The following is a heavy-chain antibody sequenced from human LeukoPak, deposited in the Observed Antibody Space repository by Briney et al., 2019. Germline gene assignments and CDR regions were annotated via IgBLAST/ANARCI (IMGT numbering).Heavy chain of an antibody. Sequence: GGSLRHSFAASGLTFSDSYMSWIRQAPGKGLEWVSYISSGGNTIKYADSVKGRFTISRDNARNSLYLQMNSLRAEDTAVYYCATASLYFDNWGQGTLVTVSS. CDR1: GLTFSDSY. V-gene: IGHV3-11*04. CDR2: ISSGGNTI. J-gene: IGHJ4*02. CDR3: ATASLYFDN.